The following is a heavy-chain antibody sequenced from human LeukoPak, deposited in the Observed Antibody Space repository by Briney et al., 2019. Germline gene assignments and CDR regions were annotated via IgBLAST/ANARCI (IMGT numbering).Heavy chain of an antibody. Sequence: GRSLRLSRAASGFTFSSYGMHWVRQAPGKGLEWVAVISYDGSNKYYADSVKGRFTISRDNSKNTLYLQMNSLRAEDTAVYYCAKDTAMGYWGQGTLVTVSS. CDR3: AKDTAMGY. V-gene: IGHV3-30*18. D-gene: IGHD5-18*01. J-gene: IGHJ4*02. CDR2: ISYDGSNK. CDR1: GFTFSSYG.